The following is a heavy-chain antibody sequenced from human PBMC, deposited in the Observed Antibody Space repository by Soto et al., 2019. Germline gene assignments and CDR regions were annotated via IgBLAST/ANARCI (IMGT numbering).Heavy chain of an antibody. Sequence: SETLSLTCTVSGGSISSYYWSWIRQPPGKGLEWIGYIYYSGSTNYNPSLKSRVTISVDTSKNQFSLKLSSVTAADTAVYYCASSRMGGRWEPPRVHFWGQGTLVTV. CDR1: GGSISSYY. CDR3: ASSRMGGRWEPPRVHF. V-gene: IGHV4-59*01. J-gene: IGHJ4*02. CDR2: IYYSGST. D-gene: IGHD1-26*01.